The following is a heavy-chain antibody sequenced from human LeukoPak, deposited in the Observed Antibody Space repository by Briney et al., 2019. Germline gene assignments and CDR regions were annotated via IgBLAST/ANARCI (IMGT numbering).Heavy chain of an antibody. Sequence: PGGSLRLSCAASGFTFSSSAMSWVRQAPGKGLEWVSAISAGSDVIYYADSVKGRFAISRDNSKNTVYLQMNSLRTEDTAVYYCVNRLGGYCSSSSCYTEYYYMDVWGKGTTVTVSS. CDR1: GFTFSSSA. J-gene: IGHJ6*03. CDR3: VNRLGGYCSSSSCYTEYYYMDV. CDR2: ISAGSDVI. V-gene: IGHV3-23*01. D-gene: IGHD2-2*02.